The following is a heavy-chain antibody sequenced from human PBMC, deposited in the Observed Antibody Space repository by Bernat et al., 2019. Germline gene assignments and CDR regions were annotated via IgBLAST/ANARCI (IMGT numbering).Heavy chain of an antibody. V-gene: IGHV3-9*01. CDR3: AKSSGYYNWFDP. D-gene: IGHD3-3*01. CDR2: ISWNSGSI. J-gene: IGHJ5*02. CDR1: GFTFDDYA. Sequence: EVQLVESGGGLVQPGRSLRLSCAASGFTFDDYAMHWVRQAPGKGLEWVSGISWNSGSIGYADSVKGRFTISRDNAKNSLYLQMNSLRAEDTALYYCAKSSGYYNWFDPWGQGTLVTVSS.